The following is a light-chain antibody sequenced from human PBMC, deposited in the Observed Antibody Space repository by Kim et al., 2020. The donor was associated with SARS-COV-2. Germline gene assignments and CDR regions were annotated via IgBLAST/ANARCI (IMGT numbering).Light chain of an antibody. Sequence: SMSPGQTASINCSGDKLGDKYVCWYQQKPGQSPVLVIYQDTKRPSGIPERFSGSSSGNTATLTISGTQAMDEADYYCQAWDSGTVVFGGGTKVTVL. CDR1: KLGDKY. J-gene: IGLJ2*01. CDR2: QDT. V-gene: IGLV3-1*01. CDR3: QAWDSGTVV.